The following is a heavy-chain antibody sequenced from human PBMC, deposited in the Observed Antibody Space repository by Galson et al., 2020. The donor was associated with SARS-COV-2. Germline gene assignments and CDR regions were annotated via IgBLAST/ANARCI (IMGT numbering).Heavy chain of an antibody. D-gene: IGHD3-10*01. CDR3: ARGAMVRGVISNWFDP. CDR2: IHYSGST. Sequence: SETLSLTCTVSGGSISSYYWTWIRQPPGKGLEWIGNIHYSGSTNYNPSLKSRVTISVDTSKNQFSLKLSSVTAADTAVYYCARGAMVRGVISNWFDPWGRGPLVTVSS. J-gene: IGHJ5*02. CDR1: GGSISSYY. V-gene: IGHV4-59*13.